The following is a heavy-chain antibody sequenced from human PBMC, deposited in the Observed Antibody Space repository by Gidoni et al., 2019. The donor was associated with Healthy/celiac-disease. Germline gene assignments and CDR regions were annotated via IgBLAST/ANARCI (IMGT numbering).Heavy chain of an antibody. V-gene: IGHV4-34*01. CDR3: ARANGEWLSKQYYFDY. Sequence: QVQLQPWGAGLLKPSETLSLTCAVYAGSFRGYYWSWIGQPPGKGLEWIGEINPSGSTNYDPSLKSRVTISVDTSKNQFSLKLSSVTAADTAVYYCARANGEWLSKQYYFDYWGQGTLVTVSS. CDR1: AGSFRGYY. CDR2: INPSGST. D-gene: IGHD3-10*01. J-gene: IGHJ4*02.